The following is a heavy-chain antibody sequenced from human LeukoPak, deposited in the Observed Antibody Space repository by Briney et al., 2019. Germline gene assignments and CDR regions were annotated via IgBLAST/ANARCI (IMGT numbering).Heavy chain of an antibody. CDR1: GYTFTSYY. Sequence: ASVKVSCKASGYTFTSYYMHWVRQAPGQGLEWLGIINPSGGSTSYAQKFQGRLTMTRDTSTSTVYMELNSLRSEDTAVYFRARGTLSDYYFNYWGQGTLVTVSS. CDR3: ARGTLSDYYFNY. CDR2: INPSGGST. J-gene: IGHJ4*02. V-gene: IGHV1-46*01.